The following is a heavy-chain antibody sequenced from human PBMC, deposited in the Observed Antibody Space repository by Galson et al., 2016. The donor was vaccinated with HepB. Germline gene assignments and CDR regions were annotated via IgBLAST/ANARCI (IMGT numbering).Heavy chain of an antibody. CDR3: ARDRLTFACSGGGWYDY. CDR2: IGVAGDT. Sequence: SLRLSCAASGFTFSSYDMPWVRQGTGIGLEWVSGIGVAGDTYYPGSVKGRFTISRDNAKNTLYLQMNSLRVEDTAVYYCARDRLTFACSGGGWYDYWGQGTLVTVSS. CDR1: GFTFSSYD. V-gene: IGHV3-13*01. D-gene: IGHD2-15*01. J-gene: IGHJ4*02.